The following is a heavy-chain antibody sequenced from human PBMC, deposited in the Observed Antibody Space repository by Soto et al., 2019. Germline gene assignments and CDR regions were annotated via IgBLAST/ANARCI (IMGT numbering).Heavy chain of an antibody. Sequence: GEPLKVSCKGSGDSFTSYWISWVRQMHGKGLEWMGRIDPSDSYTNYSPSFQGHVTISADKSISSSYLQWSSLKAADTAMYYCARLDTGMAFPPHYSYGMDVWGQGTTVTVSS. V-gene: IGHV5-10-1*01. CDR1: GDSFTSYW. J-gene: IGHJ6*02. CDR3: ARLDTGMAFPPHYSYGMDV. CDR2: IDPSDSYT. D-gene: IGHD5-18*01.